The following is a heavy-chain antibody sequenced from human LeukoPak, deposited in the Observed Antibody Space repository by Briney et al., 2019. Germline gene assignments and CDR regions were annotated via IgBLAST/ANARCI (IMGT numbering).Heavy chain of an antibody. CDR3: ASCGWYGDIDY. D-gene: IGHD2-15*01. Sequence: GGSLTLSCAASGFTLSDYYMSWIRQPPGRGRGGGFYISSSGSTIYYADPVKGPITISTDNAKNSLDLQMNSLRAEDTAVYYCASCGWYGDIDYWGQGTLVTVSS. J-gene: IGHJ4*02. V-gene: IGHV3-11*01. CDR1: GFTLSDYY. CDR2: ISSSGSTI.